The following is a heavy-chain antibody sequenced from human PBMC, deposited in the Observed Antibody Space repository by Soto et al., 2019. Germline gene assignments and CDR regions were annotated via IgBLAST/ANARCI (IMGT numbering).Heavy chain of an antibody. CDR1: GGTFSSYA. Sequence: QVQLVQSGAEVKKPGSSVKVSCKASGGTFSSYALSWVRQAPGQGLEWMGGIIPMSGATNYAQKFQGIVTFTADESTNTAYLDLTSLRSEDTAVYYCARGRPENDYWGQGTLVTVSS. CDR2: IIPMSGAT. J-gene: IGHJ4*02. D-gene: IGHD2-2*01. CDR3: ARGRPENDY. V-gene: IGHV1-69*12.